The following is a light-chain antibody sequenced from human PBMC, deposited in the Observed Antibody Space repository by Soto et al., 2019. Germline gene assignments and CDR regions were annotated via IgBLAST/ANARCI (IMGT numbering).Light chain of an antibody. CDR2: QVS. CDR1: SSDVGTYNY. V-gene: IGLV2-14*01. Sequence: QSALTQPASVSGSPGQSITLSCTGTSSDVGTYNYVSWYQQHPGKAPKLMISQVSNRPSGVSNRFSGSKSGNTASLTISGLQAEDEADYYCCSYTISSTDVFGTGTKLTVL. J-gene: IGLJ1*01. CDR3: CSYTISSTDV.